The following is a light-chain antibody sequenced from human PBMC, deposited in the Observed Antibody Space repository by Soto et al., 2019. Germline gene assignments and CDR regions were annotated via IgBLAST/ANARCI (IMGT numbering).Light chain of an antibody. CDR3: QQYYSYPWT. V-gene: IGKV1-8*01. CDR1: QGISSY. Sequence: AIRMTQSPSSLSASTGDRVTITCRASQGISSYLAWYQQKPGKAPKLLIYAASTVQSGVPSRFSGSGSGTDFTLTISCLQSEDFATYYCQQYYSYPWTFGQGTKVDIK. J-gene: IGKJ1*01. CDR2: AAS.